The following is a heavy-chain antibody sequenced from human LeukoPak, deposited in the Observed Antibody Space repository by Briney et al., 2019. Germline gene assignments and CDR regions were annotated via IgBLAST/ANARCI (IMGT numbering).Heavy chain of an antibody. Sequence: PGGSLRLSCAASGFIFSSYAMSWVRQAPGKGLEWVSGITGNGGSTYSADSVKGRFTISRDNSKNTLYLQMNSLRAEDTAVYYCAKEAVVVPAVGLDYWGQGSLVTVSS. CDR2: ITGNGGST. V-gene: IGHV3-23*01. D-gene: IGHD2-2*01. J-gene: IGHJ4*02. CDR3: AKEAVVVPAVGLDY. CDR1: GFIFSSYA.